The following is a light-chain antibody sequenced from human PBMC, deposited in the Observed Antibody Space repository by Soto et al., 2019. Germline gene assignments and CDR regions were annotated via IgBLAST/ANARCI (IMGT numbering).Light chain of an antibody. V-gene: IGKV3-15*01. CDR3: QQYNKWPPWT. CDR1: ESVGSF. CDR2: GAS. J-gene: IGKJ1*01. Sequence: ETVLTQSPATLSLSPGERATLSCRASESVGSFLAWYRQKPGQAPRLLMYGASTRATGIPARFSGSGSGTEFTLTISSLQSEDFAVYYCQQYNKWPPWTFGQGTKVDIK.